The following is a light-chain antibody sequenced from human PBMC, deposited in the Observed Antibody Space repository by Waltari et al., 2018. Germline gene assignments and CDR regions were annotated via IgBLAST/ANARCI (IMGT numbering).Light chain of an antibody. CDR3: QQYTDWPVT. CDR1: QDISTN. V-gene: IGKV3-15*01. J-gene: IGKJ5*01. Sequence: ETVMTQSPATLSVSLGARATLSCRASQDISTNLAWYQQKPGQAPRLLIYGASTRATGVPARFTAGGSRTDFTLTISSLQSEDFAVYFCQQYTDWPVTFGQGTRLEI. CDR2: GAS.